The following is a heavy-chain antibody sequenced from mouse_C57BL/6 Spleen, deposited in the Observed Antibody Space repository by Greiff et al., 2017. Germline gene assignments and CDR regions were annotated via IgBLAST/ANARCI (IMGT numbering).Heavy chain of an antibody. D-gene: IGHD1-1*01. V-gene: IGHV5-4*01. Sequence: EVKLVESGGGLVKPGGSLKLSCAASGFTFSSYAMSWVRQTPEKRLEWVATISDGGSYTYYPDNVKGRFTISRDNAKNNLYLQMSHLKSEDTAMYYCAREGFITTVVATRAMDYWGQGTSVTVAS. CDR1: GFTFSSYA. J-gene: IGHJ4*01. CDR2: ISDGGSYT. CDR3: AREGFITTVVATRAMDY.